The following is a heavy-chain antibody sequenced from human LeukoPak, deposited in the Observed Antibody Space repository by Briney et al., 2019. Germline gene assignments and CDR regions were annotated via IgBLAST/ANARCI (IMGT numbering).Heavy chain of an antibody. V-gene: IGHV3-21*01. J-gene: IGHJ4*02. D-gene: IGHD3-22*01. CDR2: ISSSSSYI. Sequence: GGSLRLSCAASGFTFSSYSMNWVRQAPGKGLEWVSSISSSSSYIYYADSVKGRFTISRDNSKNSLYLQMISLRAEDTAVYYCARGLPYYYDSSGRIFDYWGQGTLVTVSS. CDR3: ARGLPYYYDSSGRIFDY. CDR1: GFTFSSYS.